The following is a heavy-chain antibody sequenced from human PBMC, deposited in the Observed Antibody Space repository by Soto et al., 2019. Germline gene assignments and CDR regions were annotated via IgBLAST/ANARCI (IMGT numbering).Heavy chain of an antibody. Sequence: GGSLRLSCAASGFTFSSYAMSWVRQAPGKGLEWVSAISGSGGSTYYADSVKGRFTISRDNSKNTLYLQMNSLRAEDTAVYYCAKGTQLVLYYYYYGMDVWGQGTTVTVYS. CDR3: AKGTQLVLYYYYYGMDV. J-gene: IGHJ6*02. CDR1: GFTFSSYA. CDR2: ISGSGGST. V-gene: IGHV3-23*01. D-gene: IGHD6-6*01.